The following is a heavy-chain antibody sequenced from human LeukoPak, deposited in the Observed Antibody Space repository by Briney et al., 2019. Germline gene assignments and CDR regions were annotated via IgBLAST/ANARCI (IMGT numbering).Heavy chain of an antibody. CDR1: GYNFTSYW. D-gene: IGHD3-10*01. J-gene: IGHJ4*02. V-gene: IGHV5-51*01. Sequence: SGESLKISCKSSGYNFTSYWIGWVRQMPGKGLEWLGILYPGDSDTRYSPPFQGQVTILADKSISTAYLQWSSLQASDTAIYYCARGYYGSSGFDYWGQGTLVTVSS. CDR3: ARGYYGSSGFDY. CDR2: LYPGDSDT.